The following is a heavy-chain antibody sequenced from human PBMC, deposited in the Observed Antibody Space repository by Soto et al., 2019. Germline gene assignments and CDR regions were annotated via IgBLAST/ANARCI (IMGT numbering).Heavy chain of an antibody. D-gene: IGHD3-10*01. CDR3: AKVGGLLWFGEPYAFDI. V-gene: IGHV3-30*18. CDR1: GFTFSSYG. Sequence: GGSLRLSCAASGFTFSSYGMHWVRQAPGKGLEWVAVISYDGSNKYYADSVKGRFTISRDNSKNTLYLQMNSLRAEDTAVYYCAKVGGLLWFGEPYAFDIWGQGTMVTVSS. J-gene: IGHJ3*02. CDR2: ISYDGSNK.